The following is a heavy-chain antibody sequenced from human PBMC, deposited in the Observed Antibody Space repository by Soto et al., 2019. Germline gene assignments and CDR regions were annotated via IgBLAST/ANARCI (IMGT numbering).Heavy chain of an antibody. J-gene: IGHJ4*02. CDR1: AGTFDSYT. D-gene: IGHD3-10*01. CDR2: IIPMLRMS. V-gene: IGHV1-69*02. CDR3: ATNYGSGSTHFDH. Sequence: QVQLVQSGAEVKKPGSSVKVSCSASAGTFDSYTISWVRQVPGQRLEWMGRIIPMLRMSNFAQNFQGRVSMPADESTSTVYMVLSSLRSEDTAVYFCATNYGSGSTHFDHWGQGTPVTVTS.